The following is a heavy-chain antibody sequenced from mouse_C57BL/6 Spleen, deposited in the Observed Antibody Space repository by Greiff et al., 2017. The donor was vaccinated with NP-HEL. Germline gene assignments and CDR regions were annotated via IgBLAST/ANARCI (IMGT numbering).Heavy chain of an antibody. J-gene: IGHJ3*01. CDR3: ARWEIDYDRFAY. CDR1: GYTFTSYW. Sequence: QVQLQQSGAELVMPGASVKLSCKASGYTFTSYWMHWVKQRPGQGLEWIGEIDPSDSYTNYNQKFKGKSTLTVDKSSSTAYMQLSSLTSEDSAVYYCARWEIDYDRFAYWGQGTLVTVSA. V-gene: IGHV1-69*01. D-gene: IGHD2-4*01. CDR2: IDPSDSYT.